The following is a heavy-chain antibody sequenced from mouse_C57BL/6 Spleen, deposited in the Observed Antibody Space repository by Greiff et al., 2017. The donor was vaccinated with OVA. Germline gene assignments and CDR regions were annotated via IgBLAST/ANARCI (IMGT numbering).Heavy chain of an antibody. CDR2: FHPYNDDT. V-gene: IGHV1-47*01. D-gene: IGHD1-1*01. Sequence: VKVVESGAELVKPGASVKMSCKASGYTFTTYPIEWMKQNHGKSLEWIGNFHPYNDDTKYNEKFKGKATLTVEKSSSTVYLELSRLTSDDSAVYYCARPDYYEGFAYWGQGTLVTVSA. CDR3: ARPDYYEGFAY. CDR1: GYTFTTYP. J-gene: IGHJ3*01.